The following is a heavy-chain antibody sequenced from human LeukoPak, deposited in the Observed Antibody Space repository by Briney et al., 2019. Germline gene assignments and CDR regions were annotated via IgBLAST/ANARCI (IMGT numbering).Heavy chain of an antibody. CDR1: GYSISSGYY. CDR3: ARVAPEAAAAEYFQH. CDR2: IYHSGST. J-gene: IGHJ1*01. V-gene: IGHV4-38-2*02. D-gene: IGHD6-13*01. Sequence: SETLSLTCTVSGYSISSGYYWGWIRQPPGKGLEWIGTIYHSGSTYYNPSLKSRVTISVDTSKNQFSLKLSSVTAADTAVYYCARVAPEAAAAEYFQHWGQGTLVTVSS.